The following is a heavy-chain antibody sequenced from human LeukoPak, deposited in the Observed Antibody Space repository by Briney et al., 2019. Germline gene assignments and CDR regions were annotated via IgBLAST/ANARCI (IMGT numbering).Heavy chain of an antibody. CDR2: ISYDGSNK. CDR3: ARGGSIVVVVAAMDL. J-gene: IGHJ4*02. V-gene: IGHV3-30-3*01. CDR1: GFTFSSYA. Sequence: PGGSLRLSCAASGFTFSSYAMHWVRQAPGTGLEWVAVISYDGSNKYYADSVKGRFTISRDNSKNTLYLQMNSLRAEDTAVYYCARGGSIVVVVAAMDLWGQGTLVTVSS. D-gene: IGHD2-15*01.